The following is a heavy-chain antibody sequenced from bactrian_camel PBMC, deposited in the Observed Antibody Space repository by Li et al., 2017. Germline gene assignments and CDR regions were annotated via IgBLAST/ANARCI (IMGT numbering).Heavy chain of an antibody. CDR1: GFTFSSYN. J-gene: IGHJ4*01. D-gene: IGHD1*01. CDR2: INTGGGSRT. CDR3: ATDADESWYGPLNF. V-gene: IGHV3S31*01. Sequence: VQLVESGGGSVQAGGSLRLSCTASGFTFSSYNMNWVRQAPGKELEWVSSINTGGGSRTYYADSVRGRFTISRDNAKNTLYLQMNNLKTEDTAVYFCATDADESWYGPLNFWGQGTQVTVS.